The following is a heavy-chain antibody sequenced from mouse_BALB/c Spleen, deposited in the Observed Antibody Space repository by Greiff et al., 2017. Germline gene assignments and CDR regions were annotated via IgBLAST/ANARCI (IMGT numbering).Heavy chain of an antibody. CDR2: IDPANGNT. D-gene: IGHD2-1*01. CDR3: AREDYYGNYETWYAMDY. Sequence: EVKLMESGAELVKPGASVKLSCTASGFNIKDTYMHWVKQRPEQGLEWIGRIDPANGNTKYDPKFQGKATITADTSSNTAYLQLSSLTSEDTAVYYCAREDYYGNYETWYAMDYWGQGTSVTVSS. V-gene: IGHV14-3*02. J-gene: IGHJ4*01. CDR1: GFNIKDTY.